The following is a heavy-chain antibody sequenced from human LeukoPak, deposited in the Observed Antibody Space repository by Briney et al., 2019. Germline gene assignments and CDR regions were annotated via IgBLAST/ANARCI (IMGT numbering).Heavy chain of an antibody. CDR1: GYTFTGYY. Sequence: ASVKVSCKASGYTFTGYYMHWVRQAPGQGLEWMGWINPNSGGTNYAQKFQGRVTMTRDTSISTAYMELSRLRSDDTAVYYCARDLTKEYYYYYYMDVWGEGTTVTVSS. CDR3: ARDLTKEYYYYYYMDV. D-gene: IGHD3-9*01. V-gene: IGHV1-2*02. CDR2: INPNSGGT. J-gene: IGHJ6*03.